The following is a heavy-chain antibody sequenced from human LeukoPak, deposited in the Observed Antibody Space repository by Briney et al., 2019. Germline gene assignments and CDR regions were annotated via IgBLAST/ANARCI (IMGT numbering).Heavy chain of an antibody. J-gene: IGHJ5*02. CDR2: INPNSGGT. CDR3: ARGQLSTAMVPNWFDP. D-gene: IGHD5-18*01. Sequence: ASVKVSCKASGYTFTGYYMHWVRQAPGQGLEWMGWINPNSGGTNYAQKSQGRVTMTRDTSISTAYMELSRLRSDDTAVYYCARGQLSTAMVPNWFDPWGQGTLVTVSS. V-gene: IGHV1-2*02. CDR1: GYTFTGYY.